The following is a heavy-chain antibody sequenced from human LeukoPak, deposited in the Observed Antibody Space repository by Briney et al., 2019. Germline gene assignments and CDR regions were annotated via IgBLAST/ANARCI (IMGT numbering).Heavy chain of an antibody. CDR2: INPNSGGT. J-gene: IGHJ6*02. CDR1: GYTFTGYY. V-gene: IGHV1-2*02. Sequence: ASVKVSCKASGYTFTGYYMHWVRQAPGQGLAWMGWINPNSGGTNYAQKFQGRVTMTRDTSISTAYMELSRLRSDDTAVYYCARDGVTIFGVVTLPSYYYYGMDVWGQGTTVTVSS. D-gene: IGHD3-3*01. CDR3: ARDGVTIFGVVTLPSYYYYGMDV.